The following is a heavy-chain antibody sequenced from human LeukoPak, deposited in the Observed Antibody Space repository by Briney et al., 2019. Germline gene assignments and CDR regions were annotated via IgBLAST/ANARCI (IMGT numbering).Heavy chain of an antibody. CDR1: GFIFSNYA. CDR2: FTSATSSSTKI. D-gene: IGHD2-21*02. V-gene: IGHV3-21*01. Sequence: PGGSLRLSCAASGFIFSNYAMHWVRQAPGRGVEWVVSFTSATSSSTKIFHSVSLKGRFTISRDNAKSSLSLQMNGLRDEDTAIYYCARSGVTHATVNWFDPWGQGTLVTVSS. J-gene: IGHJ5*02. CDR3: ARSGVTHATVNWFDP.